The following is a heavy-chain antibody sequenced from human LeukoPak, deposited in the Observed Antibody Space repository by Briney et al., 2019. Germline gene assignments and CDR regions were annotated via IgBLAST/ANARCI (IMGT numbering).Heavy chain of an antibody. D-gene: IGHD1-14*01. CDR3: ARGITTTLSLDP. CDR1: GFTFSDYY. J-gene: IGHJ5*02. CDR2: ISDSGASI. V-gene: IGHV3-11*01. Sequence: GGYLRLSCATSGFTFSDYYMTWIRQAPGKGLEWVSFISDSGASIYYADSAKDRFTISRDNANNSLYLQMNSLRAEDTAIYCCARGITTTLSLDPWGQGTLVSVSS.